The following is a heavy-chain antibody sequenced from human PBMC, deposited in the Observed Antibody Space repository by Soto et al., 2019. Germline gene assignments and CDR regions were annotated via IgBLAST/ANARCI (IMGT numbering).Heavy chain of an antibody. V-gene: IGHV3-30-3*01. D-gene: IGHD1-1*01. CDR2: ISYDGSNK. J-gene: IGHJ2*01. CDR3: ARDWKAGTINWYFDL. Sequence: GGSLRLSCAASGFTFSSYAMHWVRQAPGKGLEWVAVISYDGSNKYYADSVKGRFTISRDNSKNTLYLQMNSLRAEDTAVYYCARDWKAGTINWYFDLWGRGTLVTVSS. CDR1: GFTFSSYA.